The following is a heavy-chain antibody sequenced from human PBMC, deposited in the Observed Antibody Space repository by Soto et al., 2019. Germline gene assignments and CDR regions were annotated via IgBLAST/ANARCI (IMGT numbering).Heavy chain of an antibody. D-gene: IGHD2-8*01. V-gene: IGHV1-2*02. CDR2: INPNSGGT. Sequence: ASVKVSCKASGYTFTGYYMHWVRQAPGQGLEWMGWINPNSGGTNYAQKFQGRVTMTRDTSISTAYMELSRLRSDDTAVYYCARDHGNGDCFNYWGQGTLVTVSS. CDR1: GYTFTGYY. J-gene: IGHJ4*02. CDR3: ARDHGNGDCFNY.